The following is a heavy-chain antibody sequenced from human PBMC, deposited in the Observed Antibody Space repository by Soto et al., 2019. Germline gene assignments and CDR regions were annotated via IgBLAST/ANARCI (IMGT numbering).Heavy chain of an antibody. V-gene: IGHV1-3*01. Sequence: GASVKVSCKASGYTFTSYAMHWVRQAPGQRLEWMGWINAGNGNTKYSQKFQGRVTITRDTSASTAYMELSSLRSEDTAVYYCARERGSSGWSVDPWGQGTLVTVSS. CDR3: ARERGSSGWSVDP. J-gene: IGHJ5*02. CDR1: GYTFTSYA. D-gene: IGHD6-19*01. CDR2: INAGNGNT.